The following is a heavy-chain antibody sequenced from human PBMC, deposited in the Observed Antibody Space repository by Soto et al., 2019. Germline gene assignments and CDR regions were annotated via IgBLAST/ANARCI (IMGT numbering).Heavy chain of an antibody. V-gene: IGHV1-69*12. CDR3: ARDRGPSSGYYPYWFDP. D-gene: IGHD3-22*01. J-gene: IGHJ5*02. CDR2: IIPIFGTA. CDR1: GGTFSSYA. Sequence: QVQLVQSGAEVKKPGSSVNVSCKASGGTFSSYAITWVRQAPGQGLEWMGGIIPIFGTANYAQKVQGRVTITADESTSTAYKELSSLRSEDTAVYYCARDRGPSSGYYPYWFDPWGQGTLVTVSS.